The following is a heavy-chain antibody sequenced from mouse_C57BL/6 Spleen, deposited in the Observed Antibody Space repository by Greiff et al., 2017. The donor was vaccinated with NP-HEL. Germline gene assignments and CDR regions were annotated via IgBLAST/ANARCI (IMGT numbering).Heavy chain of an antibody. V-gene: IGHV1-42*01. D-gene: IGHD3-3*01. CDR1: GYSFTGYY. CDR3: AREGRGGFAY. Sequence: EVQLQQSGPELVKPGASVKISCKASGYSFTGYYMNWVKQSPEKSLEWIGEINPSTGGTTYNQKFKAKATLTVDKSSSTAYMQLKSLTSEDSAVYYCAREGRGGFAYWGQGTLVTVSA. CDR2: INPSTGGT. J-gene: IGHJ3*01.